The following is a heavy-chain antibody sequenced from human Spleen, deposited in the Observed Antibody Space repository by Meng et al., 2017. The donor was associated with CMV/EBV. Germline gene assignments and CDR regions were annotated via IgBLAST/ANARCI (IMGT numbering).Heavy chain of an antibody. D-gene: IGHD2-2*01. CDR3: AREVEPAALYLSCYGMDV. CDR1: GFTFRSFE. Sequence: GGSLRLSCEGSGFTFRSFEMNWVRQAPGKGLEWVAYISSSGGTIHYADSVKGRFTISRDNAKKSLYVQMNNLRAEDTAVYYCAREVEPAALYLSCYGMDVWGQGTTVTVSS. J-gene: IGHJ6*02. CDR2: ISSSGGTI. V-gene: IGHV3-48*03.